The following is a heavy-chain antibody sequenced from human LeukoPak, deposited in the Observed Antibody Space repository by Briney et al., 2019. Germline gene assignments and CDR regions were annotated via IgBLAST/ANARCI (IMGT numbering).Heavy chain of an antibody. D-gene: IGHD6-19*01. CDR1: GFTFSSYS. Sequence: GGSLRLPCAASGFTFSSYSMNWVRQAPGKGLEWVSSISSSSSYIYYADSVKGRFTISRDNAKNSLYLQMNSLRAEDTAVYYCARDGIAVAGTMFDYWGQGTLVTVSS. J-gene: IGHJ4*02. CDR2: ISSSSSYI. CDR3: ARDGIAVAGTMFDY. V-gene: IGHV3-21*01.